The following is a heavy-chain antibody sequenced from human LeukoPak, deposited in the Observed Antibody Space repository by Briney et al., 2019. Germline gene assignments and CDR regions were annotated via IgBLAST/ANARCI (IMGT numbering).Heavy chain of an antibody. CDR3: ARPPMTGKYSGSWYYFDF. Sequence: GGSLRLSCAASGFTFSGYWMSWVRQAPGKGLEWVAVISYDGTNKYYADSMKGRFTISRDNSKNTLYLQMNSLRTEDTAVYYCARPPMTGKYSGSWYYFDFWGQGTLVTVSS. D-gene: IGHD6-13*01. CDR2: ISYDGTNK. CDR1: GFTFSGYW. V-gene: IGHV3-30-3*01. J-gene: IGHJ4*02.